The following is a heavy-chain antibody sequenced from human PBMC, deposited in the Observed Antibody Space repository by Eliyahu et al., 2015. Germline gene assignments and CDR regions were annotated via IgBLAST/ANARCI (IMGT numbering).Heavy chain of an antibody. Sequence: EVHLLESGGGLVQPGGSXRXSXXAXGXCXTNYFMHXVRQAPGKGLEWVAGISRSDGRTYYADSVKGRFTISRDNSKATLSLEMNSLRAEDTAIYYCAKDQGSWQLLAFDSWGQGTQVTVSS. D-gene: IGHD1-1*01. CDR3: AKDQGSWQLLAFDS. J-gene: IGHJ4*02. CDR1: GXCXTNYF. V-gene: IGHV3-23*01. CDR2: ISRSDGRT.